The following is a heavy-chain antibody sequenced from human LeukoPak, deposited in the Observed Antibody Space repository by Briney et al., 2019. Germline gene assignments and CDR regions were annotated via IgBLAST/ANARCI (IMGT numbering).Heavy chain of an antibody. CDR2: ISSSGSTI. J-gene: IGHJ4*02. D-gene: IGHD6-6*01. CDR1: GFTFSSYE. CDR3: ATVGRSSRPGH. Sequence: GGSLRLSCAASGFTFSSYEMNWVRQAPGKGLEWVSYISSSGSTIYYADSVKGRFTISRDNARNSLYLQMNSLRAEDTAIYYCATVGRSSRPGHWGQGTLVTVSS. V-gene: IGHV3-48*03.